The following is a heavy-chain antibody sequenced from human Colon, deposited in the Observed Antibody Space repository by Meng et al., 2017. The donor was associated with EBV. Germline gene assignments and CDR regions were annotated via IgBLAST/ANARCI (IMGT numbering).Heavy chain of an antibody. V-gene: IGHV4-61*08. CDR1: GGSVNSGAYY. J-gene: IGHJ4*02. D-gene: IGHD6-19*01. CDR3: ARLREWLVGY. Sequence: QVQLQESGPGLVKPSATLSLTCTVSGGSVNSGAYYWSWFRQPPGKGLEWIGYIYYIGNANYNPSLKSRVTISIDTSKDQFSLKLNSVAAADTAVYYCARLREWLVGYWGQGTLVTVAS. CDR2: IYYIGNA.